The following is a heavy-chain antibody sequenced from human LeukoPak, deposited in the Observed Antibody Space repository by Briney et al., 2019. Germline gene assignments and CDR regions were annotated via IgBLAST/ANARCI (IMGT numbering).Heavy chain of an antibody. V-gene: IGHV1-2*02. CDR2: INPNSGGT. D-gene: IGHD6-13*01. CDR3: ARVFSSTWYEAFDF. J-gene: IGHJ3*01. CDR1: GYTFTGYY. Sequence: ASVKVSCKASGYTFTGYYMHWVRQAPGQGLEWMGWINPNSGGTNYAQKFQGRVTMTRDTSISTAYMDLSSLRSDDTAVYYCARVFSSTWYEAFDFWGQGTMVSVSS.